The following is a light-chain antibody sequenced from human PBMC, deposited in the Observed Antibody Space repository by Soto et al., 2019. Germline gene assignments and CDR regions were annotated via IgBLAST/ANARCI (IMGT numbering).Light chain of an antibody. J-gene: IGLJ3*02. V-gene: IGLV2-23*02. CDR2: EVS. CDR3: CSYAGNNALV. Sequence: QSVLTQPASVSGSRGQSITISCTGTSSNVGSYNFVSWYRQYPGKAPELIIYEVSQRPSTFFNRFPGSKSGNTASLTISGLQSDDEADYYCCSYAGNNALVFGGGTKVTVL. CDR1: SSNVGSYNF.